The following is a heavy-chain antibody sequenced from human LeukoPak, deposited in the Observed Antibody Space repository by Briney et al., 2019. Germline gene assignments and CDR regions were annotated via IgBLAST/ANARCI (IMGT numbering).Heavy chain of an antibody. CDR3: ARGLRYGSGSYPGY. V-gene: IGHV7-4-1*02. CDR1: GYTFTGYY. Sequence: ASVKVSCKASGYTFTGYYMHWVRQAPGQGLEWMGWINTNTGNPTYAQGFTGRFVFSLDTSVSTAYLQISSLKAEDTAVYCCARGLRYGSGSYPGYWGQGTLVTVSS. J-gene: IGHJ4*02. D-gene: IGHD3-10*01. CDR2: INTNTGNP.